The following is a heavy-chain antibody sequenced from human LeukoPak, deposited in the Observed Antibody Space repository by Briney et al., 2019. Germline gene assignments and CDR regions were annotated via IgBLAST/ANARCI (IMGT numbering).Heavy chain of an antibody. D-gene: IGHD4-23*01. Sequence: GRSLRLSCAASGFTSSSYGMHWVRQAPGKGLEWVAVIWYDGSNKYYADSVKGRFTISRDNSKNTLYLQMNSLRAEDTAVYYCARDPPRGYGGNSDYYYYYGMDVWGQGTTVTVSS. CDR3: ARDPPRGYGGNSDYYYYYGMDV. J-gene: IGHJ6*02. CDR2: IWYDGSNK. CDR1: GFTSSSYG. V-gene: IGHV3-33*01.